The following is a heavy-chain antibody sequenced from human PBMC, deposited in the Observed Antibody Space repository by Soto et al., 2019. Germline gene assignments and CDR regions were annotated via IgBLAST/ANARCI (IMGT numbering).Heavy chain of an antibody. J-gene: IGHJ5*02. D-gene: IGHD4-17*01. Sequence: QVQLVQSGAEVKKPGASVKVSFKASGYTFTSYSINWVRQATGQGLEWVGWMNTNNGNTGYAQKFQGRVTMTRDTSISTAYMELSSLTFEDTAVYYCARDYGGSSGWFDPWGQGTLVTVSS. V-gene: IGHV1-8*01. CDR1: GYTFTSYS. CDR2: MNTNNGNT. CDR3: ARDYGGSSGWFDP.